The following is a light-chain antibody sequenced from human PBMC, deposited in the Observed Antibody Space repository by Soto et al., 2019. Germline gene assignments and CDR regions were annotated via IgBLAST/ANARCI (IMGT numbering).Light chain of an antibody. J-gene: IGLJ3*02. CDR3: SSYADSNNLL. CDR2: EAT. V-gene: IGLV2-8*01. Sequence: QSALTQPPSASGSPGQSVTISCTGTSSDVGGYKYVSWYQQHPGKAPKLLIYEATQRPSGVPDRFSGSKSRNTASLTVSGLQAEDEADYYCSSYADSNNLLFGGGTKLTVL. CDR1: SSDVGGYKY.